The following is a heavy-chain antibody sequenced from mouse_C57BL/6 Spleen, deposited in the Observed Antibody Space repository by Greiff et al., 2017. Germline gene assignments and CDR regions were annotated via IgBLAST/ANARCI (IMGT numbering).Heavy chain of an antibody. D-gene: IGHD1-1*01. Sequence: QVQLQQSGAELMKPGASVKLSCKATGYTFTGYWIEWVKQRPGHGLEWIGGILPGSGSTNYNEKFKGKATFTADTSSNTAYMQLSSLTTEDSVIYCCARPSYDYEWFAYWGQGTLVTVSA. J-gene: IGHJ3*01. CDR3: ARPSYDYEWFAY. CDR1: GYTFTGYW. V-gene: IGHV1-9*01. CDR2: ILPGSGST.